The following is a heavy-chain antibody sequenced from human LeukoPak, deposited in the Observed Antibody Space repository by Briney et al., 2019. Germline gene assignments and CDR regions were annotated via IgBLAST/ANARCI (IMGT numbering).Heavy chain of an antibody. CDR3: ARDHSSSWENWFDP. CDR1: GYTFTSYA. Sequence: VASVKVSCKASGYTFTSYAMNWVRQAPGQGLEWMGWINTNTGNPTYAQGFTGRFVFSLDTSVSTAYLQISSLKAEDTAVYYCARDHSSSWENWFDPWGQGTLVTVSS. V-gene: IGHV7-4-1*02. J-gene: IGHJ5*02. CDR2: INTNTGNP. D-gene: IGHD6-13*01.